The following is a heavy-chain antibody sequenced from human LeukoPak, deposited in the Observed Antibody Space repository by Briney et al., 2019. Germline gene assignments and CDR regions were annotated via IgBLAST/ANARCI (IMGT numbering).Heavy chain of an antibody. CDR2: INPNSGGT. Sequence: ASVKVSCKASGYTFTGYYMHWVRQAPGQGLEWMGWINPNSGGTNYAQKFQGRVTMTRDTSISTAYMELSRLRSDDTAVYYCARPYDFWSGTYNWFDPWGQGTLVTVS. J-gene: IGHJ5*02. D-gene: IGHD3-3*01. V-gene: IGHV1-2*02. CDR1: GYTFTGYY. CDR3: ARPYDFWSGTYNWFDP.